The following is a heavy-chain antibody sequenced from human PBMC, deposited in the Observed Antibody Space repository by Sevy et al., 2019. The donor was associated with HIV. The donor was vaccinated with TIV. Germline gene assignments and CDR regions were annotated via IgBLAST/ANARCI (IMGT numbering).Heavy chain of an antibody. CDR1: GFSFSYYG. J-gene: IGHJ6*02. V-gene: IGHV3-30*18. Sequence: GGALRLSCIGSGFSFSYYGIHWVRQSPGKGLDWVALISHDGINEYYADSVKGRFTISRDNAKNTGYLEMNSLRNVDTVIYFCANAYSGSYSHSYLYALDVWGQGTTVTVSS. D-gene: IGHD1-26*01. CDR3: ANAYSGSYSHSYLYALDV. CDR2: ISHDGINE.